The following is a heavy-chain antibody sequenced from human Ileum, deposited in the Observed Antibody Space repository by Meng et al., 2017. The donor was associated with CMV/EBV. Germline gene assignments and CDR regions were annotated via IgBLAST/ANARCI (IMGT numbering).Heavy chain of an antibody. Sequence: LEQGGAGLFGPLETRTLPCARGSGSCRDADRTLIRESPMRCLVWIGEISHVGSASYNPSLDGRFTMSADASKKQASLKLRSVTAADTGVYYCARGWIRTPDSWGQGTLVTVSS. J-gene: IGHJ5*01. CDR2: ISHVGSA. D-gene: IGHD4-23*01. V-gene: IGHV4-34*02. CDR1: SGSCRDAD. CDR3: ARGWIRTPDS.